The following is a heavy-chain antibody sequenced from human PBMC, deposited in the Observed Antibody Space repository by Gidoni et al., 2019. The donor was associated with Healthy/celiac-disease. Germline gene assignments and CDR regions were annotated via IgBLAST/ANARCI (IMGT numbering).Heavy chain of an antibody. CDR1: GGSISSSSDY. J-gene: IGHJ4*02. CDR3: ARQGGYYDSSGYPMPYYFDY. CDR2: IYYSGST. Sequence: QLQLQESGPGLVKPSETLSLTCTVSGGSISSSSDYWGWIRQPPGKGLEWIGSIYYSGSTYYNPSLKSRVTISVDTSKNLFSLKLSSVTAADTAVYYCARQGGYYDSSGYPMPYYFDYWGQGTLVTVSS. D-gene: IGHD3-22*01. V-gene: IGHV4-39*01.